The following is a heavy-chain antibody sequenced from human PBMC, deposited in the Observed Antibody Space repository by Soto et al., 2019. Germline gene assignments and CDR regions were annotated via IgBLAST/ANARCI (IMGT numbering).Heavy chain of an antibody. D-gene: IGHD6-13*01. CDR3: AREQQMGYYYMDV. CDR1: GVSISRYY. V-gene: IGHV4-59*08. Sequence: QVQLQESGPGLVKPSETLSLTCTVSGVSISRYYWSWIRQPPGRGLEWIGSIYYSGSTHYNPSRKSRFTISVDQSKNQCSLKLSSVTAADTAVYYFAREQQMGYYYMDVWGKGNTVTVSS. CDR2: IYYSGST. J-gene: IGHJ6*03.